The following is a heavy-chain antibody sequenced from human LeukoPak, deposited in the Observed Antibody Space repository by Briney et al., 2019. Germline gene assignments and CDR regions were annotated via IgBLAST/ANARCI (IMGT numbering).Heavy chain of an antibody. CDR1: GGSISSSSYY. CDR2: IYYSGST. D-gene: IGHD6-13*01. V-gene: IGHV4-39*01. J-gene: IGHJ6*02. CDR3: ATRYSSSWYLSYYYYYGMDV. Sequence: PSETLSLTCTVSGGSISSSSYYWGWIRQPPGKGLEWIGSIYYSGSTYYNPSLKSRVTISVDTSKNQFSLKLSSVTAADTAVYYCATRYSSSWYLSYYYYYGMDVWGQGTTVTVSS.